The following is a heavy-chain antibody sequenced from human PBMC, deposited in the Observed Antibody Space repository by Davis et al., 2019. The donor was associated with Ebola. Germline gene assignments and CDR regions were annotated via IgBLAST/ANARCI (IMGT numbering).Heavy chain of an antibody. V-gene: IGHV3-30*14. D-gene: IGHD1-26*01. Sequence: GESLKISCATSGFIFSTYAMHWVRQAPGKGLEWVAMIWYDGSEKYYADSVKGRFTISRDNVKNSLYLQMNSLRADDTAVYYCARPRGKVGASLYWYFDLWGRGTLVTVSS. J-gene: IGHJ2*01. CDR1: GFIFSTYA. CDR2: IWYDGSEK. CDR3: ARPRGKVGASLYWYFDL.